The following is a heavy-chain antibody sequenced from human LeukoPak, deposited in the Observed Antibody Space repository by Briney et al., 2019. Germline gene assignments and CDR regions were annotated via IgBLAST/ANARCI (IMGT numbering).Heavy chain of an antibody. J-gene: IGHJ6*03. CDR2: IRSKAYGGTT. Sequence: GGSLGLSCTASGFTFGDYAMSWVRQAPGKGLEWVGFIRSKAYGGTTEYAASVKGRFTISRDDSKSIAYLQMNSLKTEDTAVYYCTRDGGWLRYFYYYYYMDVWGKGTTVTISS. V-gene: IGHV3-49*04. CDR1: GFTFGDYA. D-gene: IGHD5-12*01. CDR3: TRDGGWLRYFYYYYYMDV.